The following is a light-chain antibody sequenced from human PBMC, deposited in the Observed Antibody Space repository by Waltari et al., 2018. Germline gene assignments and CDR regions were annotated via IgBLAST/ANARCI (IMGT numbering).Light chain of an antibody. V-gene: IGKV1-5*03. CDR1: QSIGSS. CDR3: QQCNSYLLT. Sequence: DIQMTQSPSTLSASVGDRVTITCRASQSIGSSLAWYQQKPGKAPKVVIYEASSLERGVPSRFSGSGSGTEFTLTISSLQPDDFATYYCQQCNSYLLTFGGGTKVEIK. CDR2: EAS. J-gene: IGKJ4*01.